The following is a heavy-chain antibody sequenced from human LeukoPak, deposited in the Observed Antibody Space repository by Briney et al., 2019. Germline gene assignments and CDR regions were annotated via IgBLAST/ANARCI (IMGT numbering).Heavy chain of an antibody. CDR2: ISGDEIWT. CDR1: GFTWGNYW. J-gene: IGHJ3*02. Sequence: GGSLRLSCEASGFTWGNYWRNWVGQAPGKGPVWFSRISGDEIWTSYADSVKGRFIISRDNAKNTLYLQMNGLRTEDTAVYYCAREYNSGPKQTDAFDIWGQGTMVTVSS. V-gene: IGHV3-74*01. D-gene: IGHD3-22*01. CDR3: AREYNSGPKQTDAFDI.